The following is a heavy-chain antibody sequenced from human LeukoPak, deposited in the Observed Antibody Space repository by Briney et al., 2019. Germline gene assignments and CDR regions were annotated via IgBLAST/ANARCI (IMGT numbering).Heavy chain of an antibody. CDR3: ARQTVTTGFDY. CDR2: IYSGGST. Sequence: PGGSLTLSRAAYAFTVSSNYMSCVRQAPGKGLEWVLDIYSGGSTYYQNSVKGRFTTPRTNSKNTLYLQMNSRRAEATVGYYGARQTVTTGFDYWGQGTLVTVSS. CDR1: AFTVSSNY. J-gene: IGHJ4*01. D-gene: IGHD4-17*01. V-gene: IGHV3-66*04.